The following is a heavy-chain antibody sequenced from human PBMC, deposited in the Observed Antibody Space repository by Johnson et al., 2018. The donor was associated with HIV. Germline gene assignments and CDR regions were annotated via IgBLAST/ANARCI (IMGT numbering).Heavy chain of an antibody. CDR2: ISYDGSNK. Sequence: QVQLVESGGGVVQPGRSLRLSCVASGFTFSTYAMHWVRQAPGKGLEWVAVISYDGSNKYYADSVKGRFTISRDNSKNTLYLQMNSLRAEDTDVYYCARKKVAATGAFDMWGQGTMVTVSS. D-gene: IGHD5-12*01. CDR1: GFTFSTYA. J-gene: IGHJ3*02. CDR3: ARKKVAATGAFDM. V-gene: IGHV3-30*04.